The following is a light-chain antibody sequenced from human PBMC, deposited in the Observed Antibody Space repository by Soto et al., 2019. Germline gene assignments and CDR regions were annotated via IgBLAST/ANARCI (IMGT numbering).Light chain of an antibody. CDR1: QDIKNF. CDR2: YAS. J-gene: IGKJ2*01. V-gene: IGKV1-33*01. CDR3: HQFDNRPYT. Sequence: DIQMTQSPSSLSASIGDRVTITCQASQDIKNFLNWYQQKPGKAPKLLIYYASNLETGVPSRFSGSGSGTDFTFTISSLQPEDIASYYCHQFDNRPYTFGRGTKLEIK.